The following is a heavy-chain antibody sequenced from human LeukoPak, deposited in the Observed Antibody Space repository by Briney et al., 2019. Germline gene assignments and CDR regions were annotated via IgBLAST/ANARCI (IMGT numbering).Heavy chain of an antibody. CDR1: GFTFSSYA. CDR2: ISGSGGST. V-gene: IGHV3-23*01. D-gene: IGHD6-6*01. J-gene: IGHJ4*02. CDR3: AKVGAYSSSSLVDY. Sequence: AGGSLRLSCAASGFTFSSYAMSWVGQAPGKGLEWVSAISGSGGSTYYADSVKGRFTISRDNSKNTLYLQMNSLRAEDTAVYYCAKVGAYSSSSLVDYWGQGTLVTVSS.